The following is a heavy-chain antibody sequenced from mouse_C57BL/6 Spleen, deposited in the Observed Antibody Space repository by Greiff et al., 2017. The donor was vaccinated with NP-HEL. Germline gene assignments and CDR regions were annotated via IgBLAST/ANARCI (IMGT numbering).Heavy chain of an antibody. D-gene: IGHD1-1*01. CDR3: TTDYYGSSHYFDY. V-gene: IGHV14-1*01. CDR2: IDPEDGDT. J-gene: IGHJ2*01. CDR1: GFNIKDYY. Sequence: EVKLQESGAELVRPGASVKLSCTASGFNIKDYYMHWVKQRPEQGLEWIGRIDPEDGDTEYAPKFQGKATMTADTSSNTAYLQLSSLTSEDTAVYYCTTDYYGSSHYFDYWGQGTTLTVSS.